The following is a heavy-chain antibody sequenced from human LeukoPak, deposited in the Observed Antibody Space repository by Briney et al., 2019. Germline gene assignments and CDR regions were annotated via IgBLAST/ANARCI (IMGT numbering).Heavy chain of an antibody. D-gene: IGHD5/OR15-5a*01. CDR2: INPNNDDT. Sequence: ASVKVSCKASGYRFTDYFIHWVRQAPGQGLEWMGWINPNNDDTYYEQKFQGRVTMTRDTSINTAYMELSSLRSDDTAVYFCARDGTPRSTRGNTYWGQGTRVTVSS. CDR3: ARDGTPRSTRGNTY. J-gene: IGHJ4*02. CDR1: GYRFTDYF. V-gene: IGHV1-2*02.